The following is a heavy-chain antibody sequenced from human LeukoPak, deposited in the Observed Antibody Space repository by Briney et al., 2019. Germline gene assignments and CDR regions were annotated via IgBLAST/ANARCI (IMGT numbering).Heavy chain of an antibody. Sequence: GGSLRLSCAASEFTFSSYSMNWVRQAPGKGLEWVSYITNSGNSKSYADSVKGRFTISRDNTKNSLYLQMNGLRAEDTAVYYCAREMTIITYSFDSWGQGTLVTVSS. J-gene: IGHJ4*02. CDR1: EFTFSSYS. V-gene: IGHV3-48*01. CDR2: ITNSGNSK. D-gene: IGHD5-24*01. CDR3: AREMTIITYSFDS.